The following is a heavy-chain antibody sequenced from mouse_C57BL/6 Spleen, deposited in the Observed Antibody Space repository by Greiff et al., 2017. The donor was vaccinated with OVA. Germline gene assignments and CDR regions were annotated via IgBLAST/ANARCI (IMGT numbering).Heavy chain of an antibody. V-gene: IGHV3-6*01. CDR1: GYSITSGYY. D-gene: IGHD1-1*01. CDR2: ISYDGSN. J-gene: IGHJ3*01. CDR3: ARDLYYGSPWFAY. Sequence: EVKLVESGPGLVKPSQSLSLTCSVTGYSITSGYYWNWIRQFPGNKLEWMGYISYDGSNNYNPSLKNRISITRDTSKNQFFLKLNSVTTEDTATYYCARDLYYGSPWFAYWGQGTLVTVSA.